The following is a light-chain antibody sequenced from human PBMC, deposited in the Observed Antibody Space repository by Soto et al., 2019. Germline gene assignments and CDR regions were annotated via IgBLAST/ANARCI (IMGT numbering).Light chain of an antibody. Sequence: QSVLTQPPSVSGAPGQRVTISCTGSSSNIGAGYDVHWYQQLPGTAPKLLIYGDTNRPSGVPDRFSGSKSATSASLVITGLQAEDEADYYCQSYDTALNVYVVFGGGTKLTV. V-gene: IGLV1-40*01. CDR2: GDT. CDR3: QSYDTALNVYVV. J-gene: IGLJ2*01. CDR1: SSNIGAGYD.